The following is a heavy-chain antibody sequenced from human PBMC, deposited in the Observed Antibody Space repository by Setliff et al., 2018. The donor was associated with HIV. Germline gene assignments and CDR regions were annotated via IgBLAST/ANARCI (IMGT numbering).Heavy chain of an antibody. CDR1: GFTFTTYA. Sequence: PGGSLRLSCAAPGFTFTTYAMHWVRQAPGKGLEWVAVISIYDGSTIFYADSVKGRFTISRDNDKNSVHLQMTSLRAEDTAVYYCASSGSGSYINWFGPWGQGTLVTVSS. CDR2: ISIYDGSTI. V-gene: IGHV3-30*04. CDR3: ASSGSGSYINWFGP. J-gene: IGHJ5*02. D-gene: IGHD3-10*01.